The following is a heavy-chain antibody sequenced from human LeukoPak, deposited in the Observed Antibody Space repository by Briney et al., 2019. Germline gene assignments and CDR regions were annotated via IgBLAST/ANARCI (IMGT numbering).Heavy chain of an antibody. CDR3: ARADYFNWFDP. CDR1: GGSISSYY. CDR2: IYYSGST. D-gene: IGHD2/OR15-2a*01. V-gene: IGHV4-59*01. J-gene: IGHJ5*02. Sequence: SETLSLTCTASGGSISSYYWSWIRQPPGKGLEWIGYIYYSGSTNYNPSLKSRVTISVDTSKNQFSLKLSSVTAADTAVYYCARADYFNWFDPWGQGTLVTVSS.